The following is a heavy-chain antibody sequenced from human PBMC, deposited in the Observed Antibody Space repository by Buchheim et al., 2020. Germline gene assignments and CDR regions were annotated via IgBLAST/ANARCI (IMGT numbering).Heavy chain of an antibody. CDR3: ARDVHGGRGLFEF. J-gene: IGHJ4*02. CDR2: ISSIGDTR. V-gene: IGHV3-48*02. CDR1: EFTFSGYS. D-gene: IGHD4-23*01. Sequence: EVQLVEAGGGLVQPGGSLRLSCEASEFTFSGYSMNWVRQAPGKGLEWVSYISSIGDTRYYSDSVKGRFTISRDNARNSLYLQMNSLRDEDTALYYCARDVHGGRGLFEFWGQGTL.